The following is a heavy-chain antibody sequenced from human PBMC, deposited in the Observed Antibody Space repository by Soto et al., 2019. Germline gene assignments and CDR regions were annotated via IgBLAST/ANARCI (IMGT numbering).Heavy chain of an antibody. CDR1: GFTFSSYS. CDR3: AKDRDIVVLVAAYDY. CDR2: ISSSSSTI. D-gene: IGHD2-15*01. J-gene: IGHJ4*02. Sequence: GGSLRLSCAASGFTFSSYSMNWVRQAPGKGLEWVSYISSSSSTIYYADSVKGRFTISRDNSKNTLYLQMNSLRAEDTAVYYCAKDRDIVVLVAAYDYWGLGTLVTVSS. V-gene: IGHV3-48*01.